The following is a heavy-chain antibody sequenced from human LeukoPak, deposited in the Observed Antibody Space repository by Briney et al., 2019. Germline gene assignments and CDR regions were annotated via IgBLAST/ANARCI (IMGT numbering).Heavy chain of an antibody. V-gene: IGHV3-64*01. J-gene: IGHJ4*02. D-gene: IGHD3-22*01. Sequence: GGSLRLSCAASGFTFSSYAMHWVRQAPGKGLESVTAISSNGVSTYYANSVKGRFTISRDNSKNTLYLQMGSLRAEDMAVYYCARARDYFDSSEIGYWGQGTLVTVSS. CDR2: ISSNGVST. CDR3: ARARDYFDSSEIGY. CDR1: GFTFSSYA.